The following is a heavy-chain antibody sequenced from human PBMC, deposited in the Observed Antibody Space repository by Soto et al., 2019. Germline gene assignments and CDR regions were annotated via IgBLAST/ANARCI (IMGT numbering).Heavy chain of an antibody. CDR3: ARSVVVAYYYGMDV. J-gene: IGHJ6*02. CDR2: IYNSGST. D-gene: IGHD3-22*01. Sequence: SETLSLTCTVSGGSITSGGYFWTWIRQHPGEGLEWIGYIYNSGSTYYDPSLKSRVTISVDTSKNQFSLKLSSVTAADTAVYYCARSVVVAYYYGMDVWGQGTTVTVSS. CDR1: GGSITSGGYF. V-gene: IGHV4-31*03.